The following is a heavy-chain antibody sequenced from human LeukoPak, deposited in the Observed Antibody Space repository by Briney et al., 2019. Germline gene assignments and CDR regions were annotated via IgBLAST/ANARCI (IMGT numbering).Heavy chain of an antibody. CDR2: ISSSSSYI. D-gene: IGHD3-3*01. V-gene: IGHV3-21*01. J-gene: IGHJ5*02. CDR3: ARGVTIFGVVTAFDP. Sequence: GGSLRLSCAASGFTFSSYSMNWVRQAPGKVLEWVSSISSSSSYIYYADSVKGRFTISRDNAKNSLYLQMKSLRAEDTAVYYCARGVTIFGVVTAFDPWGQGTLVTVSS. CDR1: GFTFSSYS.